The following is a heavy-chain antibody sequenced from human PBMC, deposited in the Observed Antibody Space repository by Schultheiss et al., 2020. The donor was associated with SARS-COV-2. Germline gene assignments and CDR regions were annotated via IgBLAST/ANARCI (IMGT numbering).Heavy chain of an antibody. V-gene: IGHV4-4*07. D-gene: IGHD3/OR15-3a*01. CDR3: ASTRLDRDFDY. J-gene: IGHJ4*02. CDR1: GGSISSYY. CDR2: IYTSGST. Sequence: SETLSLTCTVSGGSISSYYWSWIRQPPGKGLEWIGRIYTSGSTNYNPSLKSRVTMSVDTSKNQFSLKLSSVTAADTAVYYCASTRLDRDFDYWGQGTLVTVSS.